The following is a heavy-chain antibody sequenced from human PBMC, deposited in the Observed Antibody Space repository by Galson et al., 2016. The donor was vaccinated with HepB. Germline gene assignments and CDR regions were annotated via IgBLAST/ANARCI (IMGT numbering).Heavy chain of an antibody. Sequence: ETLSLTCTVSGGSISSSSYYWGWIRQPPGKGLEWIGSIYYSGSTYYNSSLKSRVTISVDTSKNQFSLKLSSVTAADTAVYYCARSTVTTFYYWGQGTLVTVSS. D-gene: IGHD4-17*01. CDR3: ARSTVTTFYY. CDR2: IYYSGST. V-gene: IGHV4-39*01. CDR1: GGSISSSSYY. J-gene: IGHJ4*02.